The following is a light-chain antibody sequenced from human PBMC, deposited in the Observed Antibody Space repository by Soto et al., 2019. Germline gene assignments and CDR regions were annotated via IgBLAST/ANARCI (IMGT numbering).Light chain of an antibody. J-gene: IGLJ1*01. CDR3: TSYTASSPFYV. CDR1: RTDGDGHDY. Sequence: QSYLTQPASVSGSPGQSIAISCIGVRTDGDGHDYVSWYQQHPGQAPQLIIYDVYNRPSEVSDRFSGSKSGNTASLVISGLQAEDEADYFCTSYTASSPFYVFGAGTKVTVL. CDR2: DVY. V-gene: IGLV2-14*03.